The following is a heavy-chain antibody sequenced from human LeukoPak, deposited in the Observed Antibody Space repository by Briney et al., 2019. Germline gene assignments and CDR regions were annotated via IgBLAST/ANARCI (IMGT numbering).Heavy chain of an antibody. Sequence: PGGSLRLSCAASGFTFSSYSMNWVRQAPGKGLEWVSSISSSSSYIYYADSVKGRFTISRDNAKNSLYLQMNSLRAEDTAVYYCARSEDIAAAGPGDYWGQGTLVTVSS. J-gene: IGHJ4*02. D-gene: IGHD6-13*01. V-gene: IGHV3-21*01. CDR2: ISSSSSYI. CDR1: GFTFSSYS. CDR3: ARSEDIAAAGPGDY.